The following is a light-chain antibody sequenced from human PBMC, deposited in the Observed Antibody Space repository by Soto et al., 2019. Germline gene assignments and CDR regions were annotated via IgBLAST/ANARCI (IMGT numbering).Light chain of an antibody. CDR1: QSISTY. V-gene: IGKV1-5*03. J-gene: IGKJ4*01. Sequence: DIQMTQSPSTLSASVGDRVTITCRPSQSISTYLAWYQQKPGKAPKLLIYKASSLESGVPSRFSGSGSGTEFTLTISSLQPDDFATYYCQQYNYYPLTFGGGTKVEI. CDR2: KAS. CDR3: QQYNYYPLT.